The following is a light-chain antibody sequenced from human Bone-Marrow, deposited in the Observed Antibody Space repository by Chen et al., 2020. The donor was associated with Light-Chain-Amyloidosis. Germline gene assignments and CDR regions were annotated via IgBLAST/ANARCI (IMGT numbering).Light chain of an antibody. CDR1: QSVSSY. Sequence: EIVLTQSPATLSLSPGERATLSCRASQSVSSYLAWYQQKPGQAPRLLIYDASNRATGIPARFSGSGSGTDFALTISSLEPEDFAVYDCQQRSNWPFLTFGQGTKVEIK. J-gene: IGKJ1*01. CDR3: QQRSNWPFLT. V-gene: IGKV3-11*01. CDR2: DAS.